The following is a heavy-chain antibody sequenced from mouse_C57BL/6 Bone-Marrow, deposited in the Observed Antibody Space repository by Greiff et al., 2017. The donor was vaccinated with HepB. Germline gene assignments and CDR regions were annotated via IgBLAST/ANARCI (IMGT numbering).Heavy chain of an antibody. J-gene: IGHJ4*01. D-gene: IGHD2-4*01. Sequence: VQLQQSVAELVRPGASVKLSCTASGFNIKNTYMHWVKQRPEQGLEWIGRIDPANGNTKYAPKVQGKATITADTSSNTAYLQLSSLTSEDTAIYYCARSVYYDYDEGGAMDYWGQGTSVTVSS. CDR3: ARSVYYDYDEGGAMDY. CDR2: IDPANGNT. CDR1: GFNIKNTY. V-gene: IGHV14-3*01.